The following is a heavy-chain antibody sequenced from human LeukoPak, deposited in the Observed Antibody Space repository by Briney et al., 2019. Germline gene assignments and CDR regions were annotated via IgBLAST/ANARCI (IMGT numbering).Heavy chain of an antibody. CDR3: ARSGFIAAAGRGWFDP. CDR1: GGSIRNYY. V-gene: IGHV4-4*07. D-gene: IGHD6-13*01. J-gene: IGHJ5*02. Sequence: SETLSLTCTVSGGSIRNYYWNWIRQPAGKGLEWIGRIYTSGSTNYNPSLKSRVTMSVDTSKNQFSLKLSSVTAADTAVYYCARSGFIAAAGRGWFDPWGQGTLVTVSS. CDR2: IYTSGST.